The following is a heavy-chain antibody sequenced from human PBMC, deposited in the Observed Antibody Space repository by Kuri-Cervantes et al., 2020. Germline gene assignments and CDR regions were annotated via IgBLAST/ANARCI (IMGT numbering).Heavy chain of an antibody. V-gene: IGHV3-11*01. CDR3: ARDGTPTAVYYYYGMDV. D-gene: IGHD1-7*01. J-gene: IGHJ6*02. CDR2: ISSSGSTI. CDR1: GFTVSSNY. Sequence: GESLKISCAASGFTVSSNYMSWIRQAPGKGLEWVSYISSSGSTIYYADSVKGRFTISRDNAKNSLYLQMDSLRAEDTAVYYCARDGTPTAVYYYYGMDVWGQGTTVTVSS.